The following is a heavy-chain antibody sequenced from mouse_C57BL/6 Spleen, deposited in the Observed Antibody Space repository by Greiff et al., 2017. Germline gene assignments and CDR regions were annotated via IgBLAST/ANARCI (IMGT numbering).Heavy chain of an antibody. V-gene: IGHV1-74*01. Sequence: VQLQQPGAELVKPGASVKVSCKASGYTFTSYWMHWVKQRPGQGLEWIGRIHPSDSDTNYNQKFKGKATFTVDQSSSTAYMQLSSLTSEYSAVYYCAIVTTVVAYYYAMDYWGQGTSVTVSS. CDR2: IHPSDSDT. J-gene: IGHJ4*01. CDR1: GYTFTSYW. CDR3: AIVTTVVAYYYAMDY. D-gene: IGHD1-1*01.